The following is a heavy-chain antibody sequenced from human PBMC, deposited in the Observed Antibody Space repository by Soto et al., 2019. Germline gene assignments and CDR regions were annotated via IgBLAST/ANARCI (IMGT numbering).Heavy chain of an antibody. CDR1: GGSFRSYF. J-gene: IGHJ4*02. CDR2: INHSGTT. D-gene: IGHD2-15*01. V-gene: IGHV4-34*01. CDR3: ARRYCSDCYCRYFGY. Sequence: SETLSLTCAVYGGSFRSYFWSWIRQPPGKGLEWIGEINHSGTTSYSPSLDSRVTTSVDTPKNQFSLRLSSVTAADTAIYYCARRYCSDCYCRYFGYLGRGTLVTVSS.